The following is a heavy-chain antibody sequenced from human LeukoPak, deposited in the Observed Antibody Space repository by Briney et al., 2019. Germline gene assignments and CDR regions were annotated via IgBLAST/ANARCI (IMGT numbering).Heavy chain of an antibody. J-gene: IGHJ4*02. CDR2: IYYSGST. Sequence: SETLSLTCTVSGDSISSYYWSWIRQPPGKGLEWIGYIYYSGSTNYNPSLKSRVTISVDTSKMQFSLRLSSVTAADTAVYYCARLSVSLHYGSGSPPLWGQGTLVTVSS. CDR1: GDSISSYY. CDR3: ARLSVSLHYGSGSPPL. D-gene: IGHD3-10*01. V-gene: IGHV4-59*08.